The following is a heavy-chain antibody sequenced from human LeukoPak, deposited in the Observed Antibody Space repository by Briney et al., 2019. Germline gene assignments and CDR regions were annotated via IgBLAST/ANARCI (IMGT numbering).Heavy chain of an antibody. CDR2: INERATII. D-gene: IGHD3-16*01. J-gene: IGHJ4*02. V-gene: IGHV3-74*01. CDR1: GFTFSNYW. Sequence: RGSLGLSCAASGFTFSNYWMPWVRQAPRKGLEWVSRINERATIISYADSVKGRFTISRENARNTLYLQMNSLTAEDTAVYYCVRDLILVWTPGDDFDHWGQGTLVTVSS. CDR3: VRDLILVWTPGDDFDH.